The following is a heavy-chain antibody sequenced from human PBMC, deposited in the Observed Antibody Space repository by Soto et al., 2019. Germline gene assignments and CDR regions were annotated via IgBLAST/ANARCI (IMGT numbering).Heavy chain of an antibody. Sequence: EVQLLESGGGLVQPGGSLRLSCAASGFTFSSYAMSWVRQAPGKGLEWVSAISGSGGSTYYADSVKGRFTISRDNPKNTLYLQMNSLRAEDTAVYYCAKGDYSSSWYYGMDVWGQGTTVTVSS. CDR2: ISGSGGST. V-gene: IGHV3-23*01. CDR1: GFTFSSYA. CDR3: AKGDYSSSWYYGMDV. D-gene: IGHD6-13*01. J-gene: IGHJ6*02.